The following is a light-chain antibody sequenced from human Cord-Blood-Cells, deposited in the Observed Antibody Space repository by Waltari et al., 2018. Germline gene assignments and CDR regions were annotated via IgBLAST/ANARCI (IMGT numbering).Light chain of an antibody. Sequence: IHLPQSPSSLSASVRDEVAITCRASQSISSSLNWHQQKPGKAPKLLIYAASSLQSGVPSRFRGSGSGTDFTVSISSMQAEDLAAYYCQQSDSAPWTFGQGTKVEIK. CDR1: QSISSS. CDR3: QQSDSAPWT. V-gene: IGKV1-39*01. J-gene: IGKJ1*01. CDR2: AAS.